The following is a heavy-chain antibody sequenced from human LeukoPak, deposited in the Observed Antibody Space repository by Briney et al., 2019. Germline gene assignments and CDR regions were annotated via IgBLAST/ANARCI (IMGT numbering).Heavy chain of an antibody. V-gene: IGHV4-30-2*01. D-gene: IGHD3-22*01. Sequence: SETLSLTCAVSGGSISSGGYSWSWIRQPPGKGLEWIGYIYHSGSTYYNPSLKSRVTISVDRSKNQFSLKLSSVTAADTAVYYCARDLGYYDSSGYYYWWFDPWGQGTLVTVSS. CDR3: ARDLGYYDSSGYYYWWFDP. J-gene: IGHJ5*02. CDR2: IYHSGST. CDR1: GGSISSGGYS.